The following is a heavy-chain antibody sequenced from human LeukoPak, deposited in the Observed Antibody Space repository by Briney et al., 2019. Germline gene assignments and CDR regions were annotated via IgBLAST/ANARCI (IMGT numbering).Heavy chain of an antibody. J-gene: IGHJ4*02. Sequence: SETLSLTCNVSGGSISNYYWNWIRQPAGKGLEWIGRIYTSGSTNYNPSLKSRVTISGDTSKNQFSLRLSSVTAADTAVYYCARASYSYDINGWVPFDYWGQGTLVTVSS. CDR2: IYTSGST. V-gene: IGHV4-4*07. CDR1: GGSISNYY. CDR3: ARASYSYDINGWVPFDY. D-gene: IGHD3-22*01.